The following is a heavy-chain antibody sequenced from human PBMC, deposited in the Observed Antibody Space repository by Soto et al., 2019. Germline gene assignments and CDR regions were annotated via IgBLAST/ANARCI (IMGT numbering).Heavy chain of an antibody. Sequence: QVQLVQSGAEVKKPGSSVKVSCRASGGTFSSYAISWVRQAPGQGLEWMGGIIPIFGTANYAQKFQGRVTITADKSTSTAYMELSSLRSEDTAVYYCARERRLTMFLQGGDWFDPWGQGTLVTVSS. D-gene: IGHD3-10*02. CDR2: IIPIFGTA. CDR1: GGTFSSYA. V-gene: IGHV1-69*06. J-gene: IGHJ5*02. CDR3: ARERRLTMFLQGGDWFDP.